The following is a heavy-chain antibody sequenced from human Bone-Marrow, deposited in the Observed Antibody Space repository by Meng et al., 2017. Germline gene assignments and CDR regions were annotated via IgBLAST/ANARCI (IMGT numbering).Heavy chain of an antibody. CDR3: ARNKPPITMVRGVIGGFDY. Sequence: SETLSLTCAVSGYSITGSYNWGWIRQSPGKGLEWIGSIYQSGSTYYNPSLKSRVTMSADTSKNQFSLKLTSVTAADTAVYYCARNKPPITMVRGVIGGFDYWGQGTLVTVSS. CDR2: IYQSGST. D-gene: IGHD3-10*01. CDR1: GYSITGSYN. J-gene: IGHJ4*02. V-gene: IGHV4-38-2*01.